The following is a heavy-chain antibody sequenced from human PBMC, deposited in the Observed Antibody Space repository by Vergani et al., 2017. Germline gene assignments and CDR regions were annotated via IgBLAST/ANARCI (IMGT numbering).Heavy chain of an antibody. D-gene: IGHD2-2*01. J-gene: IGHJ6*03. V-gene: IGHV1-2*02. Sequence: QVQLVQSGAEVKKPGASVKVSCKASGYTFTGYYMHWVRQAPGQGLEWMGWINPNSGGTNYAQKFQGRVTMTRDTSISTAYMELSRLRSDDTAVYYCARDGRSTSISYYYYMDVWGKGTTVTVSS. CDR1: GYTFTGYY. CDR3: ARDGRSTSISYYYYMDV. CDR2: INPNSGGT.